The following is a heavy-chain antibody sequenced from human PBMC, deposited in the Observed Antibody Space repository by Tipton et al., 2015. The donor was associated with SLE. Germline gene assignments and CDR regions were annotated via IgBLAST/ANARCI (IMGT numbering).Heavy chain of an antibody. CDR1: GGSISSGSHY. J-gene: IGHJ4*01. V-gene: IGHV4-61*02. CDR2: IYTSGTT. Sequence: TLSLTCTVSGGSISSGSHYWSWIRQPAGKGLEWIGRIYTSGTTYYNPSLKSRVTISKDTSKNQFSLRLNSVTAADTAQYYCARGFCSYGVCYGRWYFAHWGHGSLVTVSS. CDR3: ARGFCSYGVCYGRWYFAH. D-gene: IGHD2-8*01.